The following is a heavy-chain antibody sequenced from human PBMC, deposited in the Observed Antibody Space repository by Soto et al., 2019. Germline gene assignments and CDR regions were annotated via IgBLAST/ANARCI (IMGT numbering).Heavy chain of an antibody. CDR3: ARRRYCGYDCYHKHYYGMDV. Sequence: QVQLVQSGAEVKKPGSSVRVSVRSSGDTFSSYIVNWLRLAPGRGLEWMGRVIPVLTTTDYAQNFRGRVTISADRSTNTVYLDLSSLRSDDTAVYYCARRRYCGYDCYHKHYYGMDVWGQGSLVTVAS. CDR2: VIPVLTTT. V-gene: IGHV1-69*08. J-gene: IGHJ6*02. D-gene: IGHD2-21*02. CDR1: GDTFSSYI.